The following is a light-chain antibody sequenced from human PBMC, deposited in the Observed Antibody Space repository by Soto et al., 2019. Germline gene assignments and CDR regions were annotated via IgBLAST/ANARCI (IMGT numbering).Light chain of an antibody. CDR1: SSNIGAGYD. CDR3: QSYDSSLIGVV. J-gene: IGLJ2*01. CDR2: GNT. V-gene: IGLV1-40*01. Sequence: QSVLTQPPSVSGAPGQRVTISCTGSSSNIGAGYDVHWYQQLPGTAPKLLIFGNTNRPSGVPDRFPGSKSGTSASLAITGLQAEDEADYYCQSYDSSLIGVVFGGGTKVTVL.